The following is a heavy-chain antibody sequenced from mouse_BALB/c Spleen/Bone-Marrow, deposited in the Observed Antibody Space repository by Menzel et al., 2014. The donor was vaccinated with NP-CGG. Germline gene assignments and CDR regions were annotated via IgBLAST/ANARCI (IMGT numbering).Heavy chain of an antibody. V-gene: IGHV5-6-5*01. D-gene: IGHD2-10*02. CDR3: AREEYGQKVYAMDY. J-gene: IGHJ4*01. CDR1: GFTFSSYA. CDR2: INSGGST. Sequence: EVKLVESGGGLVKPGGSLKLSCAASGFTFSSYAMSWVRQTPEKRLEWVASINSGGSTYYPDSVKGRFTISRDNARNILYLQMSSLRSEDTAMYYCAREEYGQKVYAMDYWGQGTSVTVSS.